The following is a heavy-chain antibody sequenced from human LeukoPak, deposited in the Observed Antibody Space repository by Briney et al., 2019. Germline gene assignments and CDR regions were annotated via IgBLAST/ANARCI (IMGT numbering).Heavy chain of an antibody. V-gene: IGHV1-2*02. CDR2: IDPPSGPP. D-gene: IGHD6-19*01. Sequence: ASVKVSCKASAYTFTGQFIHWLGQAPGQGLEWMGWIDPPSGPPHSAPKFQDRVTMTRDTSIATAYLEVHRLKSDDTAVYYCARSGFSTGFYLDFWGQGTLISVSS. CDR1: AYTFTGQF. J-gene: IGHJ4*02. CDR3: ARSGFSTGFYLDF.